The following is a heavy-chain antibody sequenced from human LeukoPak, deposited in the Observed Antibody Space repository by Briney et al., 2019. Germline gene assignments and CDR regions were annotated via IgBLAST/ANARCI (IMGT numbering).Heavy chain of an antibody. CDR3: ARVGSSGYFDY. V-gene: IGHV3-30*03. CDR2: TSYDGGNT. D-gene: IGHD3-22*01. CDR1: GFTLSSHV. Sequence: GGSLRLSCVVSGFTLSSHVMYWIRQAPGKGLEWVALTSYDGGNTDYTDSVKGRFTISRDNPRNTLYLQMNSLSAEDTAFYYCARVGSSGYFDYWGQGALVTVSS. J-gene: IGHJ4*02.